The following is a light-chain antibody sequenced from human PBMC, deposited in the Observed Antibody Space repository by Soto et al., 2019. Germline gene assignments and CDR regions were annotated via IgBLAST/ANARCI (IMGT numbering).Light chain of an antibody. Sequence: DIQMTQSPSSLSASVGDRVTITCRASQYIGDFLNWYQQTPGKAPKLLIYSASTLQSGVPSRFSGSGSGTDFTLTISSLQPEDFATYYCQQSYTMYSFGQGTKVDIK. CDR1: QYIGDF. CDR3: QQSYTMYS. CDR2: SAS. V-gene: IGKV1-39*01. J-gene: IGKJ2*03.